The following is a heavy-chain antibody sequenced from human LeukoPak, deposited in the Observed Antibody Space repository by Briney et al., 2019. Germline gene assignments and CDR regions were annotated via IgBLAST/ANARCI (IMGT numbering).Heavy chain of an antibody. V-gene: IGHV4-61*01. CDR3: ARDTITGTTHFDY. CDR1: GGSVSSGSYY. J-gene: IGHJ4*02. CDR2: IYYTGST. Sequence: SETLSLTCTVSGGSVSSGSYYWSWIRQPPGKGLEWIGYIYYTGSTNYNPSLKSRVTMSVDTSKNQFSLKLSSVTAADTAVYYCARDTITGTTHFDYWGQGTLVTVSS. D-gene: IGHD1-7*01.